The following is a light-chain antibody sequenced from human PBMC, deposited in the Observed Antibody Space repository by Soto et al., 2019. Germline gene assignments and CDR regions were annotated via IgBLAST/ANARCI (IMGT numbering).Light chain of an antibody. CDR1: SSDVGTYNR. CDR3: SSYTSTTTFVI. CDR2: EVS. V-gene: IGLV2-18*02. J-gene: IGLJ2*01. Sequence: QSVLTQPPSVSGSPGQSVTISCTGTSSDVGTYNRVSWYQQPPGTAPRLMIYEVSNRPSGVPDRFSGSKSGTTASLTISGLQPEDEADYYCSSYTSTTTFVIFGGGTKLTVL.